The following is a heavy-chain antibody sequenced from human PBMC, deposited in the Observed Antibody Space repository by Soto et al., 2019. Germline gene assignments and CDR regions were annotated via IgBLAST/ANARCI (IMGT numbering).Heavy chain of an antibody. CDR1: GGSFSGYY. CDR3: ARGQTPYSSSWYSAGNWFDP. J-gene: IGHJ5*02. D-gene: IGHD6-13*01. Sequence: SETLSLTCAVYGGSFSGYYWSWIRQPPGKGLEWIGEINHSGSTNYNPSLKSRVTISVDTSKNQFSLKLSSVTAADTAVYYCARGQTPYSSSWYSAGNWFDPWGQGTLVTVSS. V-gene: IGHV4-34*01. CDR2: INHSGST.